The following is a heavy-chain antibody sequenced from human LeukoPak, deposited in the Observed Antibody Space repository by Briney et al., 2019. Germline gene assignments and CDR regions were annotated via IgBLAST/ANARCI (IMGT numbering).Heavy chain of an antibody. CDR3: ARDAWFGAGRTFAY. CDR1: GDSISSGSYY. V-gene: IGHV4-61*02. J-gene: IGHJ4*02. D-gene: IGHD3-10*01. CDR2: IYTSGST. Sequence: SETLSLTCSVSGDSISSGSYYWSWIRQPAGKGLEWIGRIYTSGSTNYIPSLKSRLTISVDTSKNQFSLRLSSVTAADTAVYYCARDAWFGAGRTFAYWGQGTLVTVSS.